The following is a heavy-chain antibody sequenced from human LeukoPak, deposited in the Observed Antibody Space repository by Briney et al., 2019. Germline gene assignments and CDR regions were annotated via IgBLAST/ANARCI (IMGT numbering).Heavy chain of an antibody. J-gene: IGHJ4*02. CDR2: IYYSGST. CDR1: GGSISSGGYY. V-gene: IGHV4-31*03. Sequence: SETLSLTCTVSGGSISSGGYYWSWIRQHPGKGLEWIGYIYYSGSTYYNPARKSRVTISVDTSKNQFSLKLSSVTAADTAVYYCARAYVLLWFGEQYYFDYWGQGTLVTVSS. D-gene: IGHD3-10*01. CDR3: ARAYVLLWFGEQYYFDY.